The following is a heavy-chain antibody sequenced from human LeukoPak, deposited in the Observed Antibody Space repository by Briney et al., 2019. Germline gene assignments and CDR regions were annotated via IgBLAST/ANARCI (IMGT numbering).Heavy chain of an antibody. CDR1: GGSISSYY. D-gene: IGHD6-13*01. Sequence: SETLSLTCTVSGGSISSYYWSWLRQPPGKGLEWIGYIYYSGSTNYNPSLKSRVTISVDTSKNQFSLKLSSVTAADTAVYYCARHSYSSSWYGKNYYYYGMDVWGQGTTVTVSS. CDR3: ARHSYSSSWYGKNYYYYGMDV. J-gene: IGHJ6*02. V-gene: IGHV4-59*08. CDR2: IYYSGST.